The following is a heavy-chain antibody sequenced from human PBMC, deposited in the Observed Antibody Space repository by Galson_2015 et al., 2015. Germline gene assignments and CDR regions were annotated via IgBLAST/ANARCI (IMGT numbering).Heavy chain of an antibody. Sequence: SLRLSCAASGFTFSNFRMSWVRQAPGKELEWVASIKQDGSEKYLVDSVKGRFTISRDNAENSLFLQMNSLRAEDTAVYYCARERWVRGVLFDQWGQGTLVTVSS. J-gene: IGHJ4*02. CDR1: GFTFSNFR. D-gene: IGHD3-10*01. CDR2: IKQDGSEK. CDR3: ARERWVRGVLFDQ. V-gene: IGHV3-7*01.